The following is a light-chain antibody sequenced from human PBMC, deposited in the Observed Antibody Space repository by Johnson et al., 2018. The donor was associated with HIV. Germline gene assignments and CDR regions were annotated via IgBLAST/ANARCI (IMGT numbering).Light chain of an antibody. CDR1: SSKIGNNY. Sequence: QSVLTQSPSVSAAPGQKVTISCSGSSSKIGNNYVSWYQQLPGTAPKLLIYENNRRPSGTPDRFSGSKSGSSATLAITGLQTGDEGDYYCGSWDTSLSASLFGTGTKVSVL. V-gene: IGLV1-51*02. CDR2: ENN. CDR3: GSWDTSLSASL. J-gene: IGLJ1*01.